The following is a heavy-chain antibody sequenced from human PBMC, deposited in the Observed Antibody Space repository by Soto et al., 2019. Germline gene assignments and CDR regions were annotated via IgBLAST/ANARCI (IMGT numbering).Heavy chain of an antibody. CDR3: EKGSDLTRLASAGPPFDY. D-gene: IGHD6-13*01. J-gene: IGHJ4*02. CDR1: GFTFSSYG. CDR2: ISYDGSNK. Sequence: QVPLVESGGGVVQPGRSLRLSCAASGFTFSSYGMHWVRQAPGKGLECVAVISYDGSNKYYADSVKGRFTISRDNSKNALYLQMNSLRAEDTAVYYCEKGSDLTRLASAGPPFDYWGQGTLVTVSS. V-gene: IGHV3-30*18.